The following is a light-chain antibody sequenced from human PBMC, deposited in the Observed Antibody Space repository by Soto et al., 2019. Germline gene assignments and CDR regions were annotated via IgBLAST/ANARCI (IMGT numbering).Light chain of an antibody. Sequence: QAVVPQEPSLTVSPGGTVTLTCGSSTGAVTSNHHPYWFQQKAGQAPRTLIYDTSNKHSWTPARFSGSLLGDKAALTLSGAQPEDEAQYYCLLSYNAARVFGGGTKRTVL. CDR3: LLSYNAARV. J-gene: IGLJ2*01. V-gene: IGLV7-46*01. CDR2: DTS. CDR1: TGAVTSNHH.